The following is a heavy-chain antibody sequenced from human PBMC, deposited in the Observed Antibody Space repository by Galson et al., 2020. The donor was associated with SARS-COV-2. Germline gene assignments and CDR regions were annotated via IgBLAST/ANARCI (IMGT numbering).Heavy chain of an antibody. J-gene: IGHJ6*02. CDR2: INHSGST. Sequence: SETLSLTCAVYGGSFSGYYWSWIRQPPGKGLEWIGEINHSGSTNYNPSLKSRVTISVDTSKNQFSLKLSSVTAADTAVYYCARGRSVTTFFPRYYYGMDVWGQGTTVTVSS. V-gene: IGHV4-34*01. D-gene: IGHD4-17*01. CDR3: ARGRSVTTFFPRYYYGMDV. CDR1: GGSFSGYY.